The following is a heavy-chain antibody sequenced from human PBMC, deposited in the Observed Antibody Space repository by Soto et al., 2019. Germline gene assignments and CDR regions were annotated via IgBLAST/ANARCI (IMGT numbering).Heavy chain of an antibody. CDR2: INTDGRQT. CDR3: VRGTPTPGLDY. Sequence: EVQLVESGGGLVQPGGSLSLSCVVSGFTFSRFWMNWVRQGPGKGLEWVGNINTDGRQTQFVDSVKGRFTFSRDNAKNSLYMEMNSLRAEDTAVYYCVRGTPTPGLDYWGQGTLVTVSS. D-gene: IGHD1-1*01. J-gene: IGHJ4*02. CDR1: GFTFSRFW. V-gene: IGHV3-7*03.